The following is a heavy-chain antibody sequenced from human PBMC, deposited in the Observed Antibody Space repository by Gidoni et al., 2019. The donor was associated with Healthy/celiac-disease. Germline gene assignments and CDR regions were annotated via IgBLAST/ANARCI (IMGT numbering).Heavy chain of an antibody. V-gene: IGHV1-69*01. J-gene: IGHJ4*02. CDR2: ISPIWGTE. D-gene: IGHD6-13*01. CDR1: GGTFSSYA. Sequence: QVQLVQSGAEVKKPGSSVKVSCKASGGTFSSYAISWVRQAPGQGLGWMGGISPIWGTENYEQKFRGIVTITADESTSTDFMELSRLGSEDTAVYCCAGVTQQLAKGIYYFDYWGQGTLVTVSS. CDR3: AGVTQQLAKGIYYFDY.